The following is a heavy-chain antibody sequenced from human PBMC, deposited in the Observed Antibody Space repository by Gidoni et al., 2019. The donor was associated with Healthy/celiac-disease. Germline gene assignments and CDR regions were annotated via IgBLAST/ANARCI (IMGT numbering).Heavy chain of an antibody. D-gene: IGHD5-18*01. CDR3: ARGLPLWIQLGKGNYFDY. Sequence: QVQLQQWGAGLLKPSETLSLTCAVYGGSFSGYYWSWIRQPPGKGLEWIGEINHSGSTNYNPSLKSRVTISVDTSKNQFSLKLRSVTAADTAVYYCARGLPLWIQLGKGNYFDYWGQGTLVTVSS. CDR2: INHSGST. V-gene: IGHV4-34*01. CDR1: GGSFSGYY. J-gene: IGHJ4*02.